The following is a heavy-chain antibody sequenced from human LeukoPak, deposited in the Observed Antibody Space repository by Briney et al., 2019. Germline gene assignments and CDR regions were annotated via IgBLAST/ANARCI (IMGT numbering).Heavy chain of an antibody. CDR3: VRAAAWFGEVLDY. D-gene: IGHD3-10*01. J-gene: IGHJ4*02. Sequence: GGSLRLSCVVSGFTFSSYAMSWVRQAPGKGLQWVSGIDWNGDETGYADSVKGRFTISRDDAKNSLFLQMNSLRAEDTALYYCVRAAAWFGEVLDYWGQGTLVTVSS. V-gene: IGHV3-20*04. CDR1: GFTFSSYA. CDR2: IDWNGDET.